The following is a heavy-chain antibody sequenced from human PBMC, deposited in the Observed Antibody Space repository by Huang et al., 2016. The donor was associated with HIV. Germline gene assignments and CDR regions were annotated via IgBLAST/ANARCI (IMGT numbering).Heavy chain of an antibody. J-gene: IGHJ3*01. CDR1: EFSFSTYW. CDR2: IREDSGQK. CDR3: ACDPFIKAFDL. Sequence: EVQLVESGGGLVQPGGSLRLSCVASEFSFSTYWVMWLRQVPGKGLEWVASIREDSGQKDYLDAGQGRFIISRDNPKNSPYLQMNNVRAEDAGVYYCACDPFIKAFDLWGQGTLVTVSS. V-gene: IGHV3-7*01.